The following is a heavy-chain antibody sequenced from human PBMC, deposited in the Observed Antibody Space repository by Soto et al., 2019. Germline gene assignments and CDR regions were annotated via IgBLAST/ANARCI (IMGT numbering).Heavy chain of an antibody. J-gene: IGHJ4*02. CDR1: GGSISSYY. CDR3: ARHGLESLYYFDY. CDR2: IYYSGST. V-gene: IGHV4-59*08. Sequence: QVQLQESGPGLVKPSETLSLTCTVSGGSISSYYWSWIRQPPGKGLEWIGYIYYSGSTNYNPSLKSRVTIPVHTSKNQFSLKLSSVTAADTAVYYCARHGLESLYYFDYWGQGTLVTVSS.